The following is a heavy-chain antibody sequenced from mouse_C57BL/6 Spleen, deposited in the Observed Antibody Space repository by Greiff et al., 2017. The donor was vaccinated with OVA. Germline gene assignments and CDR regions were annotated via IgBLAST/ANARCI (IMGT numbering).Heavy chain of an antibody. CDR3: ARGGVYYGSSPYWYFDV. J-gene: IGHJ1*03. CDR1: GYSFTGYY. Sequence: DVKLQESGPELVKPGASVKISCKASGYSFTGYYMHWVKQSHGNILDWIGYIYPYNGVSSYNQKFKGKATLTVDKSSSTAYMELRSLTSEDSAVYYCARGGVYYGSSPYWYFDVWGTGTTVTVSS. D-gene: IGHD1-1*01. V-gene: IGHV1-31*01. CDR2: IYPYNGVS.